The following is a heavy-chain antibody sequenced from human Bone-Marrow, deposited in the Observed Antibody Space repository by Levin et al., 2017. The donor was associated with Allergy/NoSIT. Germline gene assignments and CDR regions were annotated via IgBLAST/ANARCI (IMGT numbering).Heavy chain of an antibody. CDR1: GGSISSSSYY. D-gene: IGHD1-14*01. V-gene: IGHV4-39*07. CDR3: ARDKTTKTWRYSDVGWD. CDR2: IYYSGST. Sequence: SETLSLTCTVSGGSISSSSYYWGWIRQPPGKGLEWIGSIYYSGSTYYNPSLKSRVTISVDTSKNQFSLKLSSVTAADTAVYYCARDKTTKTWRYSDVGWDWGQGTLVTVSS. J-gene: IGHJ4*02.